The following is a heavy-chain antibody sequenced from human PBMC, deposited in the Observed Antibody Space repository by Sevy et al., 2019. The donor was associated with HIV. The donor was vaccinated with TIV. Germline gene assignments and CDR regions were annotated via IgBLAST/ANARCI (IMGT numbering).Heavy chain of an antibody. CDR1: GFTFSTYA. J-gene: IGHJ4*02. Sequence: GGSLRLSCAASGFTFSTYAMPWVRQAPGKGLEWVSAISSGGDYADSVKGRFTISRDNSKKTLFLQMNSLRAEDTAIYYCAKGSDYSVRVYDFWGQGTLVTVSS. D-gene: IGHD4-17*01. V-gene: IGHV3-23*01. CDR3: AKGSDYSVRVYDF. CDR2: ISSGG.